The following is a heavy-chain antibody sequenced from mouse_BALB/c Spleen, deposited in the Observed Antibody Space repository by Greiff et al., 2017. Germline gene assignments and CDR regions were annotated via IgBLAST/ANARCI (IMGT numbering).Heavy chain of an antibody. CDR3: ARHNDYDGSSYAMDY. CDR1: EYEFPSHD. D-gene: IGHD2-4*01. Sequence: DVMLVESGGGLVQPGESLKLSCESNEYEFPSHDMSWVRKTPEKRLELVAAINSDGGSTYYPDTMERRFIISRDNTKKTLYLQMSSLRSEDTALYYCARHNDYDGSSYAMDYWGQGTSVTVSS. J-gene: IGHJ4*01. V-gene: IGHV5-2*01. CDR2: INSDGGST.